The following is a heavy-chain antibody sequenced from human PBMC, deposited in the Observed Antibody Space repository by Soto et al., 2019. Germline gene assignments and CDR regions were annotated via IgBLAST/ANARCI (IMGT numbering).Heavy chain of an antibody. J-gene: IGHJ4*02. Sequence: SVKVSCKASGGTFSSYAISWVRQAPGQGLEWMGGIIPIFGTANYAQKFQGRVTITADESTSTAYMELSSPRSEDTAVYYCARDARGGSSFDYWGQGTLVTVSS. D-gene: IGHD1-26*01. CDR2: IIPIFGTA. V-gene: IGHV1-69*13. CDR3: ARDARGGSSFDY. CDR1: GGTFSSYA.